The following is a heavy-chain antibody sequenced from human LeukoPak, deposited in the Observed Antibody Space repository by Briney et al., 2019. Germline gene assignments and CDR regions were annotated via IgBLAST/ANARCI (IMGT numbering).Heavy chain of an antibody. CDR1: GGSISSCSYY. J-gene: IGHJ6*03. CDR2: IYYSGRT. CDR3: ARSSEGRYYYDSSGFSYYYYYMDV. D-gene: IGHD3-22*01. Sequence: SETLSLTCTVSGGSISSCSYYWGWLRQPPGKGLEWIGSIYYSGRTYYNPSLRRRVTILENTSKNQFSLKLSSVTAADTAVYYCARSSEGRYYYDSSGFSYYYYYMDVWGKGTTVTISS. V-gene: IGHV4-39*07.